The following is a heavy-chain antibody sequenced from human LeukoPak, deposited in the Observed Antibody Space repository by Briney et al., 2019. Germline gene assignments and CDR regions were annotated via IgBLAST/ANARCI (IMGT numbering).Heavy chain of an antibody. CDR3: ARARRGYSYKGAYYYYYMDV. CDR1: GFTFSSYD. D-gene: IGHD5-18*01. V-gene: IGHV3-13*01. J-gene: IGHJ6*03. Sequence: GGSLRLSCAASGFTFSSYDIHWVRQATGKGLEWVSGIGTAGEIYYPGSVKGRFTISRENAKNSLYLQMNSLRAEDTAVYYCARARRGYSYKGAYYYYYMDVWGKGTTVTISS. CDR2: IGTAGEI.